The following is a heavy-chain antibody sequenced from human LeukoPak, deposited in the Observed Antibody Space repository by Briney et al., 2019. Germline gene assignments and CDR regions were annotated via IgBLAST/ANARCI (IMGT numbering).Heavy chain of an antibody. CDR2: MNPNSGNT. J-gene: IGHJ4*02. Sequence: ASVKVSCKASGYTFTSYDINWVRQATGQGLEWMGWMNPNSGNTGYAQKFQGRVTITTDESTSTAYMELSSLRSEDTAVYYCARARCSGGSCYEAYWGQGTLVTVSS. D-gene: IGHD2-15*01. V-gene: IGHV1-8*03. CDR1: GYTFTSYD. CDR3: ARARCSGGSCYEAY.